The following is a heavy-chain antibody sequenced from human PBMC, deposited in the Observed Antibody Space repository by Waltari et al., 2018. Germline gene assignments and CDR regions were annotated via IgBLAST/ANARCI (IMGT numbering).Heavy chain of an antibody. CDR3: ATGRRIRYYYYYYMDV. CDR2: VDPEDGET. V-gene: IGHV1-69-2*01. CDR1: GYTFTDYY. J-gene: IGHJ6*03. Sequence: VQLVQSGAEVKKPGATVKISCKASGYTFTDYYMHWVPQAPGKGLEWMGRVDPEDGETIYAEKFQGRVTITADTSTDTAYMELSSLRSEDTAVYYCATGRRIRYYYYYYMDVWGKGTTVTVSS.